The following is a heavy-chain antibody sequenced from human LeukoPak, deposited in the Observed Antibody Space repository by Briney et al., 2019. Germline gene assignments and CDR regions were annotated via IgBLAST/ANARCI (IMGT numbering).Heavy chain of an antibody. Sequence: SETLSLTCTVSGGSISSSSYYWGWIRQPPGKGLEWIGSIYYSGSTYYSPSLKSRVTISVDASKNQFSLKLSSVTAADTAVYYCARGNPSTTYYYYYYYMDVWGKGTTVTVSS. J-gene: IGHJ6*03. V-gene: IGHV4-39*07. CDR2: IYYSGST. CDR1: GGSISSSSYY. CDR3: ARGNPSTTYYYYYYYMDV. D-gene: IGHD1-1*01.